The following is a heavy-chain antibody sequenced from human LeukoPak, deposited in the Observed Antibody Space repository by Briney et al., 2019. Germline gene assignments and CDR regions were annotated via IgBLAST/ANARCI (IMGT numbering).Heavy chain of an antibody. D-gene: IGHD1-26*01. V-gene: IGHV4-39*07. Sequence: PSETPSLTCTVSGGSISSSSYYWGWIRQPPGKGLERIGSIYHSGSTYYNPSLRSRVTISVDTSKNQFSLKLSSVTAADTAVYYCARMAYSGSYYFDYWGQGTLVTVSS. J-gene: IGHJ4*02. CDR2: IYHSGST. CDR1: GGSISSSSYY. CDR3: ARMAYSGSYYFDY.